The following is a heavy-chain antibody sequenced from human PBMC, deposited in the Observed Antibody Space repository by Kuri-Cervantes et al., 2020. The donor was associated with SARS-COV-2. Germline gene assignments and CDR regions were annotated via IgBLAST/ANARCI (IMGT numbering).Heavy chain of an antibody. CDR2: IYYSGST. CDR1: GGSISSHY. CDR3: ARVRLMGSGYDY. D-gene: IGHD1-1*01. Sequence: SETLSLTCTVSGGSISSHYWSWIRQPPGKGLEWIGYIYYSGSTYYNPSLKSRVTISVDTSKNQFSLKLSSVTAADTAVYYCARVRLMGSGYDYWGQGTLVTVSS. V-gene: IGHV4-30-4*08. J-gene: IGHJ4*02.